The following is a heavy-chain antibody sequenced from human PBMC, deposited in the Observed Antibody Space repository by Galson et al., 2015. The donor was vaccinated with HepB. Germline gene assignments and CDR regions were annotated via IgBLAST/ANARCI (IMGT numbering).Heavy chain of an antibody. CDR2: IKSKTDGGTR. Sequence: SLRLSCAASGFSLSNAWMSWVRQTPGKGLEWVGRIKSKTDGGTRDFAAAVKGRFVISRDESKNTVYLQMNSLKTEDTAVYYCATGLGKSDFDYWGQGTLVTVSS. D-gene: IGHD6-19*01. V-gene: IGHV3-15*01. CDR3: ATGLGKSDFDY. CDR1: GFSLSNAW. J-gene: IGHJ4*02.